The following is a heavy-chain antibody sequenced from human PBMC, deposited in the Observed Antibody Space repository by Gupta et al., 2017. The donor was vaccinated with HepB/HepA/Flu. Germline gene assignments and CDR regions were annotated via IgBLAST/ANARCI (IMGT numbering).Heavy chain of an antibody. J-gene: IGHJ3*02. CDR2: INSDGSTT. D-gene: IGHD2-15*01. V-gene: IGHV3-74*01. CDR1: GFTFSSYW. CDR3: ARDLGYCSGGSCYTYDAFDI. Sequence: EVQLVESGGALVQAGGSLRLSCAASGFTFSSYWMHWVRQAPGKGLVWVSRINSDGSTTNYADSVKGRFTISRDNAKNTLHLQMNSLRAEDTAMYYCARDLGYCSGGSCYTYDAFDIRGQGTMVTVSS.